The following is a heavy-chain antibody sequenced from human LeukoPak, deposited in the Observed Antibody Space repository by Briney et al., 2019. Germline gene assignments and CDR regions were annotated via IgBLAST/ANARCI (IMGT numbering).Heavy chain of an antibody. J-gene: IGHJ5*02. Sequence: ASVKVSCKASGYTFTSYDINWGRQAPGHGLEWRGGVSGYNGNTNYAQKLEGRVAMTTDTSSSTAYMELRSLKSDDTAIYYCARGDWFDPWGQGTLVTVSS. CDR3: ARGDWFDP. D-gene: IGHD2-21*01. CDR2: VSGYNGNT. CDR1: GYTFTSYD. V-gene: IGHV1-18*01.